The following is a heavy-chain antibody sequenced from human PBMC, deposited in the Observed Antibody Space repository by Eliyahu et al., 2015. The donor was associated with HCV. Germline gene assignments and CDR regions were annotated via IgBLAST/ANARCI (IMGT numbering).Heavy chain of an antibody. Sequence: PGPAXEWMGIINPSGGSTSYAQKFQGRVTMTRDTSTSTVYMELSSLRSEDTAVYYCARDLRITMVRGVGGPLGYYYGMDVWGQGTTVTVSS. CDR3: ARDLRITMVRGVGGPLGYYYGMDV. D-gene: IGHD3-10*01. V-gene: IGHV1-46*01. J-gene: IGHJ6*02. CDR2: INPSGGST.